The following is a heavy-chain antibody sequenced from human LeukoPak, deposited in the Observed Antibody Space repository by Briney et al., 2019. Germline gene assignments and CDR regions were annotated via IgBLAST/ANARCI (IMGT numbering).Heavy chain of an antibody. D-gene: IGHD6-19*01. Sequence: KSSETLSLTCTVSGDSIRSSAYYWGWMPQPPGKGLQWIGSIYFSGNTDYNPSLKSRVTISIDTSKNQFSLKLTSVTAADTAVYARQVAGIGLYYFDYWGQGTLVTVSS. CDR1: GDSIRSSAYY. CDR2: IYFSGNT. CDR3: QVAGIGLYYFDY. J-gene: IGHJ4*02. V-gene: IGHV4-39*01.